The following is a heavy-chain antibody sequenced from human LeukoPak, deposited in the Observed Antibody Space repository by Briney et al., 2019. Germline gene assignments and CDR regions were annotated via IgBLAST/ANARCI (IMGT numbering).Heavy chain of an antibody. D-gene: IGHD6-13*01. V-gene: IGHV3-23*01. J-gene: IGHJ4*02. CDR3: AKDVHGSWGLDY. CDR1: GFTFSSYA. Sequence: LPGGSLRLSCAASGFTFSSYAMSWVRQAPGKGLEWVSAISGSGGSTYYADSVKGRFTISRDNSRNTLFLQMNSLRPGDTAVYYCAKDVHGSWGLDYWGQGTLVTVSS. CDR2: ISGSGGST.